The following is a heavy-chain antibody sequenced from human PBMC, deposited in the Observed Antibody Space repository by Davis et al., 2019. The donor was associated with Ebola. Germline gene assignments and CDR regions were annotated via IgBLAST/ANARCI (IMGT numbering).Heavy chain of an antibody. D-gene: IGHD4-11*01. CDR1: GFTFSSYA. J-gene: IGHJ4*02. CDR3: AKDFRNYDY. CDR2: ISASGGNT. Sequence: GESLKISCAASGFTFSSYAMHWVRQAPGTGLEWVSAISASGGNTFYADSVKGRFTVSRDNSKNTLYLQMNSLRVEDTAVYYCAKDFRNYDYWGQGTLVTVSS. V-gene: IGHV3-23*01.